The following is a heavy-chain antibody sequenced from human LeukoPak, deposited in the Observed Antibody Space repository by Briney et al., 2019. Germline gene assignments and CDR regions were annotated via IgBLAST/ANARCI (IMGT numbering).Heavy chain of an antibody. J-gene: IGHJ3*02. CDR3: PRLLNNDNAGDPDTFDM. V-gene: IGHV4-59*11. CDR2: IYYTGTT. CDR1: SGSISSHY. Sequence: PSETLSLTCTVSSGSISSHYWSWIRQSPERGLEWIGFIYYTGTTRYNPSLRGRVTMSVDSSRNHFSLKLTSMTAADTALYYCPRLLNNDNAGDPDTFDMWGQGTMVTVSS. D-gene: IGHD2-21*02.